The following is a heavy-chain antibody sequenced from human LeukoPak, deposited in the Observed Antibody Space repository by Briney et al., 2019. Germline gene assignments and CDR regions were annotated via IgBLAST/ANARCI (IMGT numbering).Heavy chain of an antibody. CDR3: ARGVRVLRFLEWQGYYFDY. Sequence: SSVKVSCKASGGTFSSYAISWVRQAPGQGLEWMGGIIPIFGTANYAQKFQGRVTITTDESTNTAYMELSSLRSEDTAVYYCARGVRVLRFLEWQGYYFDYWGQGTLVTVSS. J-gene: IGHJ4*02. CDR1: GGTFSSYA. CDR2: IIPIFGTA. D-gene: IGHD3-3*01. V-gene: IGHV1-69*05.